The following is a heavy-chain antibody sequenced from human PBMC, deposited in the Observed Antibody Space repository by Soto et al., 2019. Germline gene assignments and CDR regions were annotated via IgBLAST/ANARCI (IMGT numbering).Heavy chain of an antibody. CDR3: VRDSPYSSVLYEGFDS. J-gene: IGHJ4*02. CDR1: GFTFSSYS. Sequence: PGGSLRLSCEGSGFTFSSYSMNWVRQTPGKGLEWVSYISSSSATIYYADSVKGRFTISRDNAKKSLYLQMNSLRDEDTAVYFCVRDSPYSSVLYEGFDSWGQGTLVTVSS. CDR2: ISSSSATI. D-gene: IGHD3-22*01. V-gene: IGHV3-48*02.